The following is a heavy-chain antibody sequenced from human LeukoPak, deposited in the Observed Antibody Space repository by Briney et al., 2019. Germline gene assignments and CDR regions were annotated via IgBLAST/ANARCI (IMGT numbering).Heavy chain of an antibody. CDR2: IYYSGGT. Sequence: SETLSLTCTVSGGSISSYYWSWIRQPPGKGLEWIGYIYYSGGTNYNPSLKSRVTISADTSKNQFSLKLSSVTAADTAVYYCARLGLSRAWFDPWGQGTLVTVAS. CDR3: ARLGLSRAWFDP. J-gene: IGHJ5*02. V-gene: IGHV4-59*08. CDR1: GGSISSYY.